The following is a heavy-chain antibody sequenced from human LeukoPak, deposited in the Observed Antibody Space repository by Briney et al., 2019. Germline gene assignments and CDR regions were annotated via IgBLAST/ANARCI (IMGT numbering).Heavy chain of an antibody. CDR2: INHSGST. V-gene: IGHV4-34*01. CDR3: ARGIVGATPSLGMDV. D-gene: IGHD1-26*01. J-gene: IGHJ6*02. Sequence: PSETLSLTCAVYGGSFSGYYWSWIRQPPGKGLEWIGEINHSGSTNYNPSLKSRVTISVDTSKNQFSLKLSSVTAADTAVYYCARGIVGATPSLGMDVWGQGTTVTVSS. CDR1: GGSFSGYY.